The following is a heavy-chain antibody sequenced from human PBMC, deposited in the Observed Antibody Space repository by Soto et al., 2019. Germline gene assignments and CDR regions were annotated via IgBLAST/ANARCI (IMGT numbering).Heavy chain of an antibody. V-gene: IGHV4-39*01. CDR1: GGSISSSNYF. Sequence: QLQPQESGPGLVRPSETLSLTCTVTGGSISSSNYFWGWIRQSPVKGLEWIGSCHNSGVTYYNPSLKSRATVDRSKNQISLKLSSVTAADTALYYCATTSSGYPYWGRGTLVTVSS. D-gene: IGHD3-22*01. CDR2: CHNSGVT. J-gene: IGHJ4*02. CDR3: ATTSSGYPY.